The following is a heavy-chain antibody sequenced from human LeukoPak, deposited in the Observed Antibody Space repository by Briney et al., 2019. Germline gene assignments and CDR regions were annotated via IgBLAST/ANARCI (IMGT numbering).Heavy chain of an antibody. D-gene: IGHD2-2*03. CDR3: AKEDGYCGSTSCMNWFDP. J-gene: IGHJ5*02. Sequence: SETLSLTCTVSGGSISSYYWSWIRQPPGKGLEWIGYIYYSGSTNYNPSLKSRVTISVDTSKNQFSLKLSSVTAADTAVYYCAKEDGYCGSTSCMNWFDPWGQGTLVTVSS. CDR2: IYYSGST. V-gene: IGHV4-59*01. CDR1: GGSISSYY.